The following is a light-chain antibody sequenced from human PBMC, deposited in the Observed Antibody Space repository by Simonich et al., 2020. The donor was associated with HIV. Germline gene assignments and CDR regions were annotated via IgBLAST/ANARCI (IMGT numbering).Light chain of an antibody. J-gene: IGKJ1*01. Sequence: EIVMTQSPATLSVSPGERATPSCRASQSLNSNLAWYQQTPGQPPRLLLYGASTRATGIPARFSGSGSGTDFTLTISRLEPEDFAVYSCQQYGSSPETFGQGTKVEIK. CDR1: QSLNSN. V-gene: IGKV3-15*01. CDR3: QQYGSSPET. CDR2: GAS.